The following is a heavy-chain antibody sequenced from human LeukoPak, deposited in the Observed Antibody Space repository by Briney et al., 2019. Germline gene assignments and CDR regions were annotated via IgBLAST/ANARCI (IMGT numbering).Heavy chain of an antibody. D-gene: IGHD5-18*01. V-gene: IGHV3-23*01. CDR3: ANPRNTGAFDY. CDR2: ISNSGGST. CDR1: GFTFSSFA. J-gene: IGHJ4*02. Sequence: PGGSLRLSCAASGFTFSSFAMSWVRQAPGKGLEWVSLISNSGGSTYYADSVKGRFTISRDNSKNTPYLQMSSLRAEDTAVYYCANPRNTGAFDYWGQGTLVTVSS.